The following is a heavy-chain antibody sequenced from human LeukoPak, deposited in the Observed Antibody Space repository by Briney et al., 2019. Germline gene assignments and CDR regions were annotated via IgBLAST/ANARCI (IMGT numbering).Heavy chain of an antibody. V-gene: IGHV3-23*01. CDR1: GFTFSDHA. Sequence: GGSLRLSCAASGFTFSDHAMSWVRQAPGKGLEWVSAISGSGGSTYYADSVKGRFTISRDNSKNTLYLQMNSLRAEDTAVYYCAKVRTGDLDYWGQGTLVTVSS. CDR2: ISGSGGST. D-gene: IGHD7-27*01. CDR3: AKVRTGDLDY. J-gene: IGHJ4*02.